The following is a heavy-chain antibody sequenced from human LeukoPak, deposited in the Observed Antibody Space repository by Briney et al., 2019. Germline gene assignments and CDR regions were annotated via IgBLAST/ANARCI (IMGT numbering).Heavy chain of an antibody. J-gene: IGHJ4*02. Sequence: SVKVSCKASGGTFSSYAISWVRQAPGQGLEWMGGIIPIFGTANYAQKLQGRVTMTTDTSTSTAYMELRSLRSDDTAVYYCARGPGIVGAQGFDYWGQGTLVTVSS. D-gene: IGHD1-26*01. CDR1: GGTFSSYA. CDR3: ARGPGIVGAQGFDY. CDR2: IIPIFGTA. V-gene: IGHV1-69*05.